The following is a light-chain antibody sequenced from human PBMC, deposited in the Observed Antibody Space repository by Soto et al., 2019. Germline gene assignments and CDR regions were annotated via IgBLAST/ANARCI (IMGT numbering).Light chain of an antibody. CDR3: QQYYGTSPLT. Sequence: DIVRTQSPDSLAVYLGERATINCKSSQSLLYNSNNKNYLAWYQQKPGQPPKVLIFWASTRESGVPDRFSGSGSGTDFTLTISSLQAEDVAVYYCQQYYGTSPLTFGGGTKVDIK. V-gene: IGKV4-1*01. CDR1: QSLLYNSNNKNY. CDR2: WAS. J-gene: IGKJ4*01.